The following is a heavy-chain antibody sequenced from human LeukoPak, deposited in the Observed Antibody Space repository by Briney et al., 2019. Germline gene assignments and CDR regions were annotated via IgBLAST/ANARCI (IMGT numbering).Heavy chain of an antibody. J-gene: IGHJ4*02. CDR2: IYYSGST. D-gene: IGHD5-24*01. V-gene: IGHV4-59*01. CDR1: GGSISSYY. Sequence: SETLSLTCAVSGGSISSYYWSWIRQPPGKGLEWIGYIYYSGSTNYNPSLKSRVTISVDTSKNQFSLKLRSVTAADTAVYYCARVGDGYYFDYWGQGTLVTVSS. CDR3: ARVGDGYYFDY.